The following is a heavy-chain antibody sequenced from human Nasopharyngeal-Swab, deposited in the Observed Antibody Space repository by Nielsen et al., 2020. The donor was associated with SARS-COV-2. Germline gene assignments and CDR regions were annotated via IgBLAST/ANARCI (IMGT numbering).Heavy chain of an antibody. CDR1: GYSFNRND. J-gene: IGHJ5*01. CDR2: MNPKSGEV. CDR3: ARGAFGLDHSWFDP. Sequence: APVKVSCKCSGYSFNRNDINWVRQAPGQGLEWMGWMNPKSGEVGYEQKFQGRVTMTRNTATATAYMELSGLRHEDTAVYYCARGAFGLDHSWFDPWGQGTLVTVSS. D-gene: IGHD3/OR15-3a*01. V-gene: IGHV1-8*01.